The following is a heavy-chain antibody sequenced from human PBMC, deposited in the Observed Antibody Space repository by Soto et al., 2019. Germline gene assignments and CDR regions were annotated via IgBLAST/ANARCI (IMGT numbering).Heavy chain of an antibody. CDR1: RYSFTSYW. J-gene: IGHJ3*02. V-gene: IGHV5-10-1*01. CDR2: IDPSDSYT. D-gene: IGHD4-17*01. CDR3: ARTHYLTTVTHAAFDI. Sequence: PGESVKISCNGSRYSFTSYWISWVLQMAGKGLEWMGRIDPSDSYTNYSPSFQGHVTISADKSISTAYLQWSSLKASDTAMYYCARTHYLTTVTHAAFDIWGQGTMVTVSS.